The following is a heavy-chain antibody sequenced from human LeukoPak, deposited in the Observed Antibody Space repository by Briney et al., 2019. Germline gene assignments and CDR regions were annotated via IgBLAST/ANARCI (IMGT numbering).Heavy chain of an antibody. CDR3: APGYYFDY. D-gene: IGHD3-9*01. CDR2: IYYRGST. V-gene: IGHV4-59*01. J-gene: IGHJ4*02. CDR1: GGSISSYY. Sequence: SETLSLTCTVSGGSISSYYWSWIRQPPGKGLEWIGYIYYRGSTNYNPSLKSRVTISVDTSKNQFSLKLSSVTAADTAVYYCAPGYYFDYWGQGTLVTVSS.